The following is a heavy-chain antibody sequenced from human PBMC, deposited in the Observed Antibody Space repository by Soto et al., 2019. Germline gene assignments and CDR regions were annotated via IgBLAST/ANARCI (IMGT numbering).Heavy chain of an antibody. CDR2: ISAYNGNT. CDR3: ARNGYCSGGSCYSGISWFDP. V-gene: IGHV1-18*01. Sequence: ASVKVSCKASGYTFTSYGISWVRQAPGQGLEWMGWISAYNGNTNYAQKFQGRVTITRDTSASTAYMELSSLRSEDTAVYYCARNGYCSGGSCYSGISWFDPWGQGTLVTVSS. CDR1: GYTFTSYG. J-gene: IGHJ5*02. D-gene: IGHD2-15*01.